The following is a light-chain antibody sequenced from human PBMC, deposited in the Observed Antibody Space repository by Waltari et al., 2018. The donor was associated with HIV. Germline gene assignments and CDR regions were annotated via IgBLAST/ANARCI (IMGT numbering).Light chain of an antibody. Sequence: ENVLTQSPGTLSLSPGESATLSCRASQSVSSSHLVWYQQKPGQAPRLLIYGASNRATGIPDRFSGSGTGTDFTLTISRLEPEDFAVYYCQQYSSSPLMYTFGQGTKLEIK. CDR2: GAS. V-gene: IGKV3-20*01. J-gene: IGKJ2*01. CDR1: QSVSSSH. CDR3: QQYSSSPLMYT.